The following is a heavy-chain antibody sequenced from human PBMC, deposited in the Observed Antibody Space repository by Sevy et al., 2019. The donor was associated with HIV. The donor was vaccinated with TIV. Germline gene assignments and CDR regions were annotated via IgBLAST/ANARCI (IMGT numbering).Heavy chain of an antibody. V-gene: IGHV3-33*01. CDR1: GFTFSSYG. J-gene: IGHJ5*02. CDR2: IWYDGSNK. Sequence: GGSLRLSCAASGFTFSSYGMHWVRQAPGKGLEWVAVIWYDGSNKYYADSVKGGFTISRDNSKNTLYLQMNSLRAEDTAVYYCARDRATVTTNWFDPWGQGTLVTVSS. CDR3: ARDRATVTTNWFDP. D-gene: IGHD4-17*01.